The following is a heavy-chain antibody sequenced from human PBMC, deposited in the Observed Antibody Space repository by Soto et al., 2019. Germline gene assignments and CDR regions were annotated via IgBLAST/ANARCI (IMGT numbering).Heavy chain of an antibody. D-gene: IGHD4-17*01. V-gene: IGHV3-66*01. CDR3: ATRMTTAPY. J-gene: IGHJ4*02. Sequence: EAHLVGSGGGLVQPGGSLRLSCAASGFAVSANYLSWVRQAPGKGLEWVSLIYSGGDTDYADSVRGRFTISRDNSKNTLYLQMNSRKAEDTAVYYWATRMTTAPYWGQGALVNVSS. CDR2: IYSGGDT. CDR1: GFAVSANY.